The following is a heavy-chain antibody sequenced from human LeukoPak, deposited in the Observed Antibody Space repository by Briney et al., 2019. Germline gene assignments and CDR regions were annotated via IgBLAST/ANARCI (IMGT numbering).Heavy chain of an antibody. J-gene: IGHJ6*02. CDR1: GYTFTSYY. V-gene: IGHV1-2*02. CDR2: INPNSGGT. CDR3: ARELINCSGGSCYSGGYYYGMDV. D-gene: IGHD2-15*01. Sequence: ASVKVSCKASGYTFTSYYMHWVRQAPGQGLEWMGWINPNSGGTNYAQKFQGRVTMTRDTSISTAYMELSRLRSDDTAVYYCARELINCSGGSCYSGGYYYGMDVWGQGTTVTVSS.